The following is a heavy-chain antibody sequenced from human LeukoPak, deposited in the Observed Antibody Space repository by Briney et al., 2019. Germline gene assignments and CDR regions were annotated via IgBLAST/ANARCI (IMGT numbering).Heavy chain of an antibody. CDR3: ARDWARDGYKKAFQH. D-gene: IGHD5-24*01. Sequence: PGGSLRLSCAASGFTFSSYWMHWVRQAPGKGLVWVSRINSDGSSTSYADSVKGRFTISRDNAKNTLYLQMNSLRAEDTAVYYCARDWARDGYKKAFQHWGQGTLVTVSS. CDR2: INSDGSST. CDR1: GFTFSSYW. V-gene: IGHV3-74*01. J-gene: IGHJ1*01.